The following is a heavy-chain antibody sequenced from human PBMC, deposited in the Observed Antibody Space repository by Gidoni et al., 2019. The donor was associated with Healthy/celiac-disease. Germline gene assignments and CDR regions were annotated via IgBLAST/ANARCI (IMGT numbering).Heavy chain of an antibody. V-gene: IGHV4-39*01. Sequence: QLQLQESGPGLVKPSETLSLTCTVSGGSISSSSYYWGWIRQPPGKGLEWIGSIYYSGSTYYNPALKSRVTISVDTSKNQFSLKLSSVTAADTAVYYCASTGLSYGEISYYGMDVWGQGTTVTVSS. D-gene: IGHD4-17*01. J-gene: IGHJ6*02. CDR2: IYYSGST. CDR3: ASTGLSYGEISYYGMDV. CDR1: GGSISSSSYY.